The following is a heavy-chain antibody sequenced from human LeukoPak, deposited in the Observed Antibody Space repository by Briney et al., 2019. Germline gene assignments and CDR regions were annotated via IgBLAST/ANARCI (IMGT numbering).Heavy chain of an antibody. Sequence: PGGSLRLSCAASGFTFSGSAMHWVRQASGKGLEWVGRIRSKVNNYATEYAVSVKGRFTISRDDSKNTVYLQMNSLKTEDTAVYYCTRLRGERASGDYWGQGTLVTVSS. CDR3: TRLRGERASGDY. D-gene: IGHD3-10*01. CDR1: GFTFSGSA. J-gene: IGHJ4*02. CDR2: IRSKVNNYAT. V-gene: IGHV3-73*01.